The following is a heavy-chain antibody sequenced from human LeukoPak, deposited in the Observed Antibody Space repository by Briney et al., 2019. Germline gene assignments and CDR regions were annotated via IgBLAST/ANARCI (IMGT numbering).Heavy chain of an antibody. D-gene: IGHD6-6*01. Sequence: TGGSLRLSCAVSGFTFNDYYMSWIRQAPGKGLEWVSYIVSSGTYANYTDSVKGRFTISRDNTKNSLFLQMDTLRAEDAAVYFCTRGKYSSDYWGQGTLVTVSS. CDR1: GFTFNDYY. CDR2: IVSSGTYA. J-gene: IGHJ4*02. V-gene: IGHV3-11*05. CDR3: TRGKYSSDY.